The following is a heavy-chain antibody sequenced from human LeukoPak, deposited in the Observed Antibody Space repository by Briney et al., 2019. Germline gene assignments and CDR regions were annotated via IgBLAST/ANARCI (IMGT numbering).Heavy chain of an antibody. J-gene: IGHJ4*02. Sequence: PAGSLRLSCAAPGFTFSSYGMHWVRQAPGKGLEWVAFRYDGSNKYYADSVKGRFTISRDNSKNTLYLQMNSLSPEDTAVYYCAKDSKRWKTYYYEAGSYYFDYWGQGTRVTVSS. D-gene: IGHD3-10*01. CDR1: GFTFSSYG. CDR3: AKDSKRWKTYYYEAGSYYFDY. V-gene: IGHV3-30*02. CDR2: RYDGSNK.